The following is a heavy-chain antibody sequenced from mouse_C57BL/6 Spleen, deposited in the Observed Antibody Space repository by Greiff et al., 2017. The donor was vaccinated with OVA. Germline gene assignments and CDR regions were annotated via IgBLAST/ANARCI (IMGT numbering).Heavy chain of an antibody. CDR3: ARERGYGSPYAMDY. V-gene: IGHV5-16*01. D-gene: IGHD1-1*01. CDR1: GFTFSDYY. CDR2: INYDGSST. J-gene: IGHJ4*01. Sequence: EVKLVESEGGLVQPGSSMKLSCTASGFTFSDYYMAWVRQVPEKGLEWVANINYDGSSTYYLDSLKSRFIISRDNAKNILYLQMSSLKSEDTATYYCARERGYGSPYAMDYWGQGTSVTVSS.